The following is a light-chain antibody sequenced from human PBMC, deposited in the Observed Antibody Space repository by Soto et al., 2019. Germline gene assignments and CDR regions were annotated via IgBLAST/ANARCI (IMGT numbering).Light chain of an antibody. J-gene: IGLJ3*02. CDR1: SGHSSYA. CDR3: QTWCTGIRV. CDR2: INSDGSH. Sequence: QPVLTQSPSASASLGASVKLTCTVTSGHSSYAIAWHQQQPEKGPRYLMKINSDGSHIKGDGIPDRFSGSGSGAERYLTISSLQSEDEADYYCQTWCTGIRVFGGGTKLTVL. V-gene: IGLV4-69*01.